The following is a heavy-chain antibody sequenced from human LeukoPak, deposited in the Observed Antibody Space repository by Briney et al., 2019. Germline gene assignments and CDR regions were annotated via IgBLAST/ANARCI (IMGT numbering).Heavy chain of an antibody. CDR2: IYYSGST. D-gene: IGHD3-16*01. J-gene: IGHJ4*02. CDR1: GGSISSYY. V-gene: IGHV4-59*01. CDR3: AGGVSAPLDY. Sequence: PSETLSLTCTVSGGSISSYYWSWIRQPPGKGLEWIGYIYYSGSTNYNPPLKSRVAISVDTSKNQFSLKLSSVTAADTAVYYCAGGVSAPLDYWGQGTLVTVSS.